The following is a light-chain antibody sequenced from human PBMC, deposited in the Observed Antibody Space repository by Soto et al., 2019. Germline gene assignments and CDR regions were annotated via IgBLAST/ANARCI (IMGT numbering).Light chain of an antibody. J-gene: IGKJ1*01. CDR1: QGIGND. Sequence: DIQMTQSPSSLSASVGDRVTITCRASQGIGNDLGWYKQKPGKAPKRLIYVASGLQSGVPSRFSGSGSRTEFTLTISSLQPEDFATYYCLQHNSYPPAWTFGQGTKVEIK. V-gene: IGKV1-17*01. CDR2: VAS. CDR3: LQHNSYPPAWT.